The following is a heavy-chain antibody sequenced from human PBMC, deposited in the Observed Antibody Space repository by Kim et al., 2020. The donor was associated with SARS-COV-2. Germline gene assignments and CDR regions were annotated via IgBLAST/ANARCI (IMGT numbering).Heavy chain of an antibody. Sequence: GGSLRLSCAASVLPFSASGMHWVRQAPGKGLEWVAMIWSDGTKEYYADSVKGRFTISRDNSKNTVYLQMNSLRAEDTAVYYCARDKGERYSDYWGQGTLVIVS. D-gene: IGHD3-16*01. V-gene: IGHV3-33*01. CDR3: ARDKGERYSDY. CDR1: VLPFSASG. J-gene: IGHJ4*02. CDR2: IWSDGTKE.